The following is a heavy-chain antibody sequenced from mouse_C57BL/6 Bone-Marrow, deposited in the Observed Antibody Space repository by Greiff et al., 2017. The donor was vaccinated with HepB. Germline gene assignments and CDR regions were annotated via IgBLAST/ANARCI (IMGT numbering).Heavy chain of an antibody. Sequence: EVKLMESGGGLVQPGGSLKLSCAASGFTFSDYYMYWVRQTPEKRLEWVAYISNGGGSTYYPDTVKGRFTISRDNAKNTLYLQMSRLKSEDTAMYYCARLSYYDYDGYYFDYWGQGTTLTVSS. D-gene: IGHD2-4*01. CDR2: ISNGGGST. CDR3: ARLSYYDYDGYYFDY. CDR1: GFTFSDYY. J-gene: IGHJ2*01. V-gene: IGHV5-12*01.